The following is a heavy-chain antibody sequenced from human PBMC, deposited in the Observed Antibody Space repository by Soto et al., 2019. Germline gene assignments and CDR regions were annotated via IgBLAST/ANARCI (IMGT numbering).Heavy chain of an antibody. J-gene: IGHJ4*02. D-gene: IGHD5-12*01. Sequence: GSLRLSCAASGFTFSSYAMSWVRQAPGKGLEWVSAISGSGGSTYYADSVKGRFTISRDNSKNTLYLQMNSLRAEDTAVYYCAKDQVVEMATIEGDDYWGQGTLVTVSS. CDR2: ISGSGGST. V-gene: IGHV3-23*01. CDR1: GFTFSSYA. CDR3: AKDQVVEMATIEGDDY.